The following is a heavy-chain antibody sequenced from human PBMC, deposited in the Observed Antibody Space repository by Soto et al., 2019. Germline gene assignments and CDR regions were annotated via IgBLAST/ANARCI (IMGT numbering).Heavy chain of an antibody. D-gene: IGHD3-10*01. J-gene: IGHJ4*02. V-gene: IGHV4-59*08. CDR2: IYYSGST. CDR1: GGSISSYY. Sequence: SETLSLTCTVSGGSISSYYWSWIRQPPGKGLEWIGYIYYSGSTNYNPSLKSRVTISVDTSKNQFSLRLSSVTAADTSVYYCARLPDVMVREFYFDSWCQGTLVT. CDR3: ARLPDVMVREFYFDS.